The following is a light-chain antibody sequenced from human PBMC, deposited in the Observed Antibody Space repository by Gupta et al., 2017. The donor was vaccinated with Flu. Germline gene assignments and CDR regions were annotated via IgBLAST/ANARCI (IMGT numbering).Light chain of an antibody. V-gene: IGKV1-5*03. CDR3: QQYNSFLLT. Sequence: DIQMTQSPSTLSASVGDRVTITCRASQSISSWLAWYQQKPGKAPKLLVYKASSLESGVPSRFSGSGSGTEFTLTISSLQPDDFATYYCQQYNSFLLTFGGGTKVEIK. CDR2: KAS. CDR1: QSISSW. J-gene: IGKJ4*01.